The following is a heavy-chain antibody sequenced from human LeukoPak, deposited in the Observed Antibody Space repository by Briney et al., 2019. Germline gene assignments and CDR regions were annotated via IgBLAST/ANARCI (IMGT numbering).Heavy chain of an antibody. D-gene: IGHD1-26*01. CDR2: IHFSDAT. CDR1: GASISSGAFS. J-gene: IGHJ3*02. Sequence: SETLSLTCTVSGASISSGAFSWTWIRQPPGKGLEWMGYIHFSDATYYRTSLKGRVTISIDRPKNQFSLKLSSVTAADTAVYYCARHGPRGAAYDHDAFDIWGHGTMVTVSS. V-gene: IGHV4-30-2*03. CDR3: ARHGPRGAAYDHDAFDI.